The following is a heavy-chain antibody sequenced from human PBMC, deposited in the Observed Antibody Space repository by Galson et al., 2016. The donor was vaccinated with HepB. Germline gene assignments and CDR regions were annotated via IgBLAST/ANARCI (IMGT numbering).Heavy chain of an antibody. CDR2: ISGGGDKT. J-gene: IGHJ5*02. CDR1: GFTFSGHA. CDR3: AKDWGTSSFYWFDV. D-gene: IGHD3-16*01. Sequence: SLRLSCAASGFTFSGHAITWVRPAPGKRLEWLSAISGGGDKTFYADSVRGRFTISRDNSQNTVYLQMNSLRAEDTAIYCCAKDWGTSSFYWFDVWGQGTLVTVSS. V-gene: IGHV3-23*01.